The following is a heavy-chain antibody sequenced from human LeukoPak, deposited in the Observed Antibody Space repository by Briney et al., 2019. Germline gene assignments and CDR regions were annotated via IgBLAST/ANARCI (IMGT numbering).Heavy chain of an antibody. D-gene: IGHD6-6*01. V-gene: IGHV3-33*01. CDR1: GFTFSSYG. Sequence: GGSLRLSCAASGFTFSSYGMHWVRQAPGKGLEWVAVIWYDGSNKYYADSVKGRFTISRDNSKNTLYLQMNSLRAEDTAVYYCARRRGPYSSSLPDYWGQGTLVAVSS. CDR3: ARRRGPYSSSLPDY. CDR2: IWYDGSNK. J-gene: IGHJ4*02.